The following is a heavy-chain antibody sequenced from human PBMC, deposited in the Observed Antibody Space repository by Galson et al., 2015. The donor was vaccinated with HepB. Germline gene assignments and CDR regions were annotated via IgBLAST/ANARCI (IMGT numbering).Heavy chain of an antibody. CDR1: GLTFSSHA. J-gene: IGHJ4*02. CDR3: AKKVAGPNPLDC. D-gene: IGHD2-8*01. CDR2: ISDNGGVR. V-gene: IGHV3-23*01. Sequence: SLRLSCAASGLTFSSHAMSWVRQAPGKGLEWVSGISDNGGVRDYAGSVKGRFTISRDNSKNTLYLEMSSLRAEDTATYYCAKKVAGPNPLDCWGQGTLVTVSS.